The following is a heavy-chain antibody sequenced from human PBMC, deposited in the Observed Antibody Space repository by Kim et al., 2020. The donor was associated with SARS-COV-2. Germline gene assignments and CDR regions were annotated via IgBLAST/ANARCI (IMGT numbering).Heavy chain of an antibody. Sequence: SETLSLTCTVSGGSISSSSYYWGWIRQPPGKGLEWIGSIYYSGSTYYNPSLKSRVTISVDTSKNQFSLKLSSVTAADTAVYYCATSIAVAGSCYFDYWGQGTLVTVSS. V-gene: IGHV4-39*01. D-gene: IGHD6-19*01. CDR3: ATSIAVAGSCYFDY. J-gene: IGHJ4*02. CDR2: IYYSGST. CDR1: GGSISSSSYY.